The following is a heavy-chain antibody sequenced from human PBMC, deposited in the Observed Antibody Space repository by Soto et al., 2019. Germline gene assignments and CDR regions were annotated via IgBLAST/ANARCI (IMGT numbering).Heavy chain of an antibody. CDR1: GGSFSGYY. D-gene: IGHD2-15*01. Sequence: QVQLQQWGAGLLKPSETLSLTCAVYGGSFSGYYWSWIRQPPGKGLEWIGEINHSGSTNYNPSLKIRVTISVDTSKNQFSLKLSSVTAADTAVYYCARGRLYCSGGSCYSLDYWGQGTLVTVSS. J-gene: IGHJ4*02. CDR3: ARGRLYCSGGSCYSLDY. CDR2: INHSGST. V-gene: IGHV4-34*01.